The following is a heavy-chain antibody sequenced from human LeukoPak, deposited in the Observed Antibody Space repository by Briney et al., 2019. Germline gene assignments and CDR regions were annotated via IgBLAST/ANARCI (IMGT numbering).Heavy chain of an antibody. V-gene: IGHV3-7*01. CDR2: IKQDGSEK. D-gene: IGHD1-26*01. CDR3: ASRIVGTPDYFDY. J-gene: IGHJ4*02. CDR1: GFTFSSYW. Sequence: PGGSLRLSCAASGFTFSSYWMSWVRQAPGKGLEGVANIKQDGSEKYYVDSVKGRFTISRDNAKNSLYLQMNSLRVEDTAVYYCASRIVGTPDYFDYWGQGTLVTVSS.